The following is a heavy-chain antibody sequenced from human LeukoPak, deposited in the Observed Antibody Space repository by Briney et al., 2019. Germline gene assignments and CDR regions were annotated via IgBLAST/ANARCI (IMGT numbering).Heavy chain of an antibody. V-gene: IGHV3-30*02. CDR2: IRYDGSNK. CDR1: GFTFSSYG. J-gene: IGHJ4*02. Sequence: GGSLRLSCAASGFTFSSYGMHWVRQAPGKGLEGVAFIRYDGSNKYYADSVKGRFTISRDNTKTTLYLQMNSLRAEDTAVYYCAREWLSNDYWGQGTLVTVSS. CDR3: AREWLSNDY. D-gene: IGHD3-22*01.